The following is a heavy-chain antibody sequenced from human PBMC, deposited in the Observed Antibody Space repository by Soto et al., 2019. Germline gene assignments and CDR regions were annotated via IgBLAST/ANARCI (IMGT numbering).Heavy chain of an antibody. D-gene: IGHD3-22*01. CDR2: IRSKANSYAT. V-gene: IGHV3-73*01. J-gene: IGHJ4*02. CDR1: GFTFSGSA. CDR3: TQTQYYYDSSGYYYFDY. Sequence: PGGSLRLSCAASGFTFSGSAMHWVRQASGKGLEWVGRIRSKANSYATAYAASVKGRFTISRDDSENTAYLQMNSLKTEDTAVYYCTQTQYYYDSSGYYYFDYWGQGTLVAVSS.